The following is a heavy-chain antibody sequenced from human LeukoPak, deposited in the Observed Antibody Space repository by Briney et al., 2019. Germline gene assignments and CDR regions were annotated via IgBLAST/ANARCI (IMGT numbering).Heavy chain of an antibody. CDR2: MNPNSGNT. J-gene: IGHJ6*03. Sequence: GASVKVSCKASGYTFTSYDINWVRQATGQGLEWMGWMNPNSGNTGYAQKFQGRVTITRNTSISTAYMELSSLRSEDTAVYYCARTAGAVVWYYYMDVWGKGTTVTVSS. CDR3: ARTAGAVVWYYYMDV. D-gene: IGHD2-2*01. V-gene: IGHV1-8*03. CDR1: GYTFTSYD.